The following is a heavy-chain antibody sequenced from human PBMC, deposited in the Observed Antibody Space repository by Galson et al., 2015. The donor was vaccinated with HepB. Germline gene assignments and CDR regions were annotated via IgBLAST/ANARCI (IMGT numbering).Heavy chain of an antibody. J-gene: IGHJ4*02. V-gene: IGHV3-21*01. D-gene: IGHD5-18*01. CDR3: AREESGWVDTAMAYPDY. Sequence: SLRLSCAASGFTFSSYSMNWVRQAPGKGLEWVSSISSSSSYIYYADSVKGRFTISRDNAKNSLYLQMNSLRAEDTAVYYCAREESGWVDTAMAYPDYWGQGTLVTVSS. CDR2: ISSSSSYI. CDR1: GFTFSSYS.